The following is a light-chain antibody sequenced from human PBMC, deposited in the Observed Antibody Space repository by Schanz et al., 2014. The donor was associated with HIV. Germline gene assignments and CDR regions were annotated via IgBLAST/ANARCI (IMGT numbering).Light chain of an antibody. CDR3: QSFDSSLNGVV. V-gene: IGLV1-40*01. Sequence: QSVLAQPPSVSGAPGQRVTISCTGSSPNIGADYDVHWYQLLPGTAPKLLIFDNTHRPSGVPARFSGSKSGSSASLAISGLQAEEEADYFCQSFDSSLNGVVFGGGTKLPVL. J-gene: IGLJ3*02. CDR2: DNT. CDR1: SPNIGADYD.